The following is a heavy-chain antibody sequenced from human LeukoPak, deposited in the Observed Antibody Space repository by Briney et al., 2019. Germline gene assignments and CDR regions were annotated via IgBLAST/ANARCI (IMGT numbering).Heavy chain of an antibody. V-gene: IGHV4-59*08. CDR1: GGSIRNYY. CDR2: IYYSGST. Sequence: SETLSLTCTASGGSIRNYYWSWIRQPPGKGLDWIGYIYYSGSTNYNPSLKSRVTISVDTSKNQFSLKLSSVTAADTAVYYCARIGRSAYYGSGSYYSLDYWGQGTLVTVSS. J-gene: IGHJ4*02. CDR3: ARIGRSAYYGSGSYYSLDY. D-gene: IGHD3-10*01.